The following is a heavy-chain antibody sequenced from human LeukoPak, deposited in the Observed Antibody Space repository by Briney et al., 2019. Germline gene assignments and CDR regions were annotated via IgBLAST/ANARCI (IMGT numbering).Heavy chain of an antibody. CDR2: INPNSGGT. Sequence: GASVKVSCKASGYTFTGYYMHWVRQAPGQGLEWMGWINPNSGGTNYAQKFQGRVTMTRDTSISTAYMELSRLRSDDTAVYYCATGRGYCSSTSCYDYFDYWGQGTLVTVSS. CDR1: GYTFTGYY. J-gene: IGHJ4*02. CDR3: ATGRGYCSSTSCYDYFDY. V-gene: IGHV1-2*02. D-gene: IGHD2-2*01.